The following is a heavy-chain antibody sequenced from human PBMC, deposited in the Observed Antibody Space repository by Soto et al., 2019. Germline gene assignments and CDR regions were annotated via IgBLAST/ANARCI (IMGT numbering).Heavy chain of an antibody. J-gene: IGHJ4*02. V-gene: IGHV2-5*02. CDR1: GFSVSRDGGG. CDR3: VRAMDFTTYFDS. D-gene: IGHD2-2*03. CDR2: VYWDDDQ. Sequence: GSGPTLVNPTQTLTLTCSFSGFSVSRDGGGVGWIRQPPGKALEWLTLVYWDDDQSSNPSLKNRLSITKDTSRNQVVLTMTNMDPLDTATYYCVRAMDFTTYFDSWGQGIQVTVSS.